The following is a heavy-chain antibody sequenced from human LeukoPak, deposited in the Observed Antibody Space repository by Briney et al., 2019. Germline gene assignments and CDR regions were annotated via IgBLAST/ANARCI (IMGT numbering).Heavy chain of an antibody. V-gene: IGHV3-64D*06. CDR3: ARARVVVAATYYYYGMDV. D-gene: IGHD2-15*01. CDR1: GFTFSSYA. Sequence: GGSLRLSCSASGFTFSSYAMHWVRQAPGKGLEYVSAISSNGGSTYYADSVKGRFTISRDNSKNTLYLQMSSLRAEDTAVYYCARARVVVAATYYYYGMDVWGQGTTVTVSS. J-gene: IGHJ6*02. CDR2: ISSNGGST.